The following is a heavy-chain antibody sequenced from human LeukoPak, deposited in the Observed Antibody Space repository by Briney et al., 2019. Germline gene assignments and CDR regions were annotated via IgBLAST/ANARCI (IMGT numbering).Heavy chain of an antibody. CDR3: ARPWGVGAPFDP. J-gene: IGHJ5*02. Sequence: PSETLSLTCTVSNGSITTNSYYCGCIRQPPGNGLESIGTICHIGSTYYNPSLKTRATIPEATSKNQFSLNLTSVNITATAGIYCARPWGVGAPFDPWGQGTLVTVSS. V-gene: IGHV4-39*01. CDR2: ICHIGST. CDR1: NGSITTNSYY. D-gene: IGHD1-26*01.